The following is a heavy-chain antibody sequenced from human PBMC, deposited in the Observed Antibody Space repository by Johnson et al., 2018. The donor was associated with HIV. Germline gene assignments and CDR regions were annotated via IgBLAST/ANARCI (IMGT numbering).Heavy chain of an antibody. Sequence: QVQLVESGGGLVKPGGSLRLSCAASGITFSDYYMSWIHQAPGKGLEWVSYISSSGNTIYYADSVKGRVTISRDNAKKSLYLQMNSLRAEDTAVYYCARDKGRGAFDIWGRGTMVTVSS. V-gene: IGHV3-11*04. D-gene: IGHD3-10*01. CDR1: GITFSDYY. J-gene: IGHJ3*02. CDR3: ARDKGRGAFDI. CDR2: ISSSGNTI.